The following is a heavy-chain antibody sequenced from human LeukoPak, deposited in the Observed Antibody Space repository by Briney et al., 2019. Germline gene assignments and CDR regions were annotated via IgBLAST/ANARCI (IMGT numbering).Heavy chain of an antibody. V-gene: IGHV3-53*01. CDR2: IYSGGST. Sequence: GGSLRLSCAASGFTVSSNYMSWVRQAPGKGLEWVSVIYSGGSTYYADSVKSRFTISRDNSKNTLYLQMNSLRAEDTAVYYCAKRISARIAVAGIGAALDVWGKGTTVTVSS. D-gene: IGHD6-19*01. CDR1: GFTVSSNY. CDR3: AKRISARIAVAGIGAALDV. J-gene: IGHJ6*04.